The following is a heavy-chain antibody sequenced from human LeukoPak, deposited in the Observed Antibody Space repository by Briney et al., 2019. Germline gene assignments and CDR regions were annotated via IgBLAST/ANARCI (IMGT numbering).Heavy chain of an antibody. J-gene: IGHJ5*02. D-gene: IGHD1-26*01. CDR3: ARVAVGSYDWFDP. CDR1: GFTVSSNY. CDR2: IYSGGST. Sequence: GGSLRLSCAASGFTVSSNYMSWVRQAPGKGLEWVSVIYSGGSTYYADSVKGRFTISRDNSKNTLYLQMNSLRADDTAVYYCARVAVGSYDWFDPWGQGTLVTVSS. V-gene: IGHV3-53*01.